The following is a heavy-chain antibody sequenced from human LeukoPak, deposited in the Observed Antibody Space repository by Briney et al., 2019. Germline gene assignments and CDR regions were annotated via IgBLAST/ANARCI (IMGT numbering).Heavy chain of an antibody. CDR2: ISYDGSNK. V-gene: IGHV3-30-3*01. Sequence: PGRSLRLSCAASGFTFSSYAMHWVRQAPGKGLEWVAVISYDGSNKYYADSVKGRFTISRDNSKNTLYLQMNSLRAEDTAVYYCARDRPPPRIAVAGTIDYWGQGTLVTVSS. J-gene: IGHJ4*02. D-gene: IGHD6-19*01. CDR1: GFTFSSYA. CDR3: ARDRPPPRIAVAGTIDY.